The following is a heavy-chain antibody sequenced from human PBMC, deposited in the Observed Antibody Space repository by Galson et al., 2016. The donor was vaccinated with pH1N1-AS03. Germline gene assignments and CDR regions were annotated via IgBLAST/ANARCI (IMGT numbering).Heavy chain of an antibody. D-gene: IGHD6-25*01. CDR2: IKEDGSEK. CDR3: ARAGIAASYFPYFYLDV. Sequence: SLRLSCAASGFTFSSYWMSWVRQAPGKGLEWVANIKEDGSEKYYVDSVKGRFTISRDNGKNSLYLQMNSLRAEDTAVYFCARAGIAASYFPYFYLDVWGKGATVTVSS. CDR1: GFTFSSYW. V-gene: IGHV3-7*04. J-gene: IGHJ6*03.